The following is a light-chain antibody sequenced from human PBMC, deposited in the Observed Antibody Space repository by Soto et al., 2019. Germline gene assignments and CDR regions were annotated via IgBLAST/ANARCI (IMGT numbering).Light chain of an antibody. CDR2: LGS. CDR3: QQYYSTPWT. Sequence: DIVMTQSPLSLPVTPGEPASISCRSSQSLLHSNGYTYLDWYLQKPGQSPQLLIYLGSNRASGVPDRFSGSGSGTDFTLTISSLQAEDVAVYYCQQYYSTPWTFGQGTKVEIK. CDR1: QSLLHSNGYTY. V-gene: IGKV2-28*01. J-gene: IGKJ1*01.